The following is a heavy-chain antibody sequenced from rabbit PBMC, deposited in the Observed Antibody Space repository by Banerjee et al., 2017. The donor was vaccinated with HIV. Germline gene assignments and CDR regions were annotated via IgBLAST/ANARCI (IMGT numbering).Heavy chain of an antibody. CDR1: GFDFSSYY. CDR3: ARGDPMYSSGWADFNL. D-gene: IGHD4-1*01. CDR2: IYAGKGST. Sequence: QLKETGGGLVQPGGSLTLSCKASGFDFSSYYMSWVRQAPGKGLEWVGIIYAGKGSTDYASWVNGRFTISSDNAQNTVDLQMNSLTAADTATYFCARGDPMYSSGWADFNLWGPGTLVTVS. V-gene: IGHV1S7*01. J-gene: IGHJ4*01.